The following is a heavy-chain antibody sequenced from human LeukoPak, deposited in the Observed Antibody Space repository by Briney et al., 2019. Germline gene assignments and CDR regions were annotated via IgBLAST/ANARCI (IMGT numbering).Heavy chain of an antibody. CDR1: GFTFSSYW. Sequence: PGGSLRLSCAASGFTFSSYWMHWVRQAPGKGLVWVSRIDSDGSSANFADSVKGRFTISRDNAKNTLYLQMSSLRAEDTAVYYCVRDTYYDRSGYYYLHYWGQGTLVTVSS. D-gene: IGHD3-22*01. CDR3: VRDTYYDRSGYYYLHY. J-gene: IGHJ4*02. CDR2: IDSDGSSA. V-gene: IGHV3-74*01.